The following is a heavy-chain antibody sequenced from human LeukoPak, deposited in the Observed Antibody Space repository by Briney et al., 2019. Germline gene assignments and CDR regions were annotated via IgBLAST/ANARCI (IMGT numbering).Heavy chain of an antibody. Sequence: GGSLRLSCAASGFTFSSYAMHWVRQAPGKGLEWVAVISYDGSNKYYADSVKGRFTISRDNSKNTLYLQMNSLRAEDTAVYYCARVGIAAAGSALGLDYWGQGTLVTVSS. CDR3: ARVGIAAAGSALGLDY. D-gene: IGHD6-13*01. V-gene: IGHV3-30*14. CDR1: GFTFSSYA. CDR2: ISYDGSNK. J-gene: IGHJ4*02.